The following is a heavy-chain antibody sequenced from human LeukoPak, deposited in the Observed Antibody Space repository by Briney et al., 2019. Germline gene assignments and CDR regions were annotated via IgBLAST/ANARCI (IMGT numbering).Heavy chain of an antibody. V-gene: IGHV4-4*07. CDR1: GGSISSYY. D-gene: IGHD3-10*01. CDR2: IYTSEST. CDR3: ASVRRGFGESSKYYAYYYMGV. Sequence: SETLSLTCTVSGGSISSYYWSWIRQPAGKGLEWIGRIYTSESTNYNPSLKSRVTLSVDTSKNHFSLKLSSVTAADTAVYYCASVRRGFGESSKYYAYYYMGVWGKGTTVTISS. J-gene: IGHJ6*03.